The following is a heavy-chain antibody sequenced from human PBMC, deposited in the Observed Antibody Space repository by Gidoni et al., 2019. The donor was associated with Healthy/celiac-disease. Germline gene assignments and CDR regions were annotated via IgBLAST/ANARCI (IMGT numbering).Heavy chain of an antibody. Sequence: AGFSFSSYSMNWVRQAPGKGLEWVSSISSSSSYIYYADSVKGRFTISRDNAKNSLYLQMNSLRAEDTAVYYCSRSSGSYLADYGTDVWGQGTTVTVSS. CDR1: GFSFSSYS. J-gene: IGHJ6*02. CDR2: ISSSSSYI. V-gene: IGHV3-21*01. D-gene: IGHD3-10*01. CDR3: SRSSGSYLADYGTDV.